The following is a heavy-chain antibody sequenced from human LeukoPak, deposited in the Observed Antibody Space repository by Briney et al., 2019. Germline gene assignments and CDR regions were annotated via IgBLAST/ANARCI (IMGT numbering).Heavy chain of an antibody. CDR3: ARDRGGGDYYDSSGYYCYFDY. D-gene: IGHD3-22*01. Sequence: PSETLSLTCTVSGGSISSYYWSWIRQPPGKGLEWIGYIYYSGSTNYNPSLKSRVTISVDTSKNQFSLKLSSVTAADTAVYYCARDRGGGDYYDSSGYYCYFDYWGQGTLVTVSS. CDR1: GGSISSYY. V-gene: IGHV4-59*01. J-gene: IGHJ4*02. CDR2: IYYSGST.